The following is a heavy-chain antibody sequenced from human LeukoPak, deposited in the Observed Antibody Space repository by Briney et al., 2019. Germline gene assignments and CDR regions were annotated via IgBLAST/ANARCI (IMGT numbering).Heavy chain of an antibody. CDR2: IYYSGST. D-gene: IGHD4-17*01. CDR3: ARHYADYADPYTFDI. V-gene: IGHV4-59*08. J-gene: IGHJ3*02. CDR1: GGSISSYY. Sequence: SETLSLTCTVSGGSISSYYWSWIRQPPGKGLEWIGYIYYSGSTNYNPSLKSRVTTSVDTSKNQFSLRLSSVTAADTAVYYCARHYADYADPYTFDIWGQGTMVTVSS.